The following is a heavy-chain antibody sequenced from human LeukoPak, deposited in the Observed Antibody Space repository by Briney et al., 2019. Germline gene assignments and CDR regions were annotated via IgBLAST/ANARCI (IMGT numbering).Heavy chain of an antibody. Sequence: GESLKISCKGSGYSFTSYWISWVRQMPGKGLEWMGRIDPSDSYTNYSPSFQGHVTISADKSISTAYLQWSSLKASDTAMYYCARQVPTMVRGLMTFYYGMDVWGKGTTVTVSS. CDR3: ARQVPTMVRGLMTFYYGMDV. V-gene: IGHV5-10-1*01. D-gene: IGHD3-10*01. CDR1: GYSFTSYW. J-gene: IGHJ6*04. CDR2: IDPSDSYT.